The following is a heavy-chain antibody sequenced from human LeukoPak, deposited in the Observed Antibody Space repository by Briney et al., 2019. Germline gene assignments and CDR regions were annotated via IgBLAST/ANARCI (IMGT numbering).Heavy chain of an antibody. D-gene: IGHD5-12*01. Sequence: SETLSLTCTVSGGSISSSSYYWGWIRQPPGKGLEWIGSIYYSGSTYYNPSLKSRVTISVDTSKNQFSLKLSSATAADTAVYYCASSGYDSNNWFDPWGQGTLVTVSS. J-gene: IGHJ5*02. CDR3: ASSGYDSNNWFDP. CDR1: GGSISSSSYY. CDR2: IYYSGST. V-gene: IGHV4-39*01.